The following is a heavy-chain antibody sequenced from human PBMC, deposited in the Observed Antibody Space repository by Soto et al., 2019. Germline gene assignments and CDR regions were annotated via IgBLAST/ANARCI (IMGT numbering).Heavy chain of an antibody. Sequence: SETLSLTCTVSGDSISANNYYWSWIRQPPGKGLEWIAYINYSGSTSYSPSLKSRVTISVDTSKNQLSLRLNSVTAADTAMYYCARQERRYARSHDYWGQGILVTVSS. CDR1: GDSISANNYY. CDR2: INYSGST. D-gene: IGHD5-12*01. CDR3: ARQERRYARSHDY. J-gene: IGHJ4*02. V-gene: IGHV4-61*01.